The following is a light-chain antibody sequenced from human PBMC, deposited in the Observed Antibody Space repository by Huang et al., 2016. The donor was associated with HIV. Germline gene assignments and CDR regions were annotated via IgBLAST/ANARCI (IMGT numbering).Light chain of an antibody. CDR1: QSVGSK. CDR2: GAS. Sequence: EIVMTQSPATLSVSPGERATLSCRASQSVGSKLAWYQQKPGQAPRLVSYGASTRATGIPARFSGSGSGTQFTLTISSLQSEDFAVYYCQQYNNWPPWTFGQGTKVEIK. V-gene: IGKV3-15*01. CDR3: QQYNNWPPWT. J-gene: IGKJ1*01.